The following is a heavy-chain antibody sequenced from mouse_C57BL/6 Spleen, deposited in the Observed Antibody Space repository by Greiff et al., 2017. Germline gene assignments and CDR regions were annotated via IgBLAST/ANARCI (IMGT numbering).Heavy chain of an antibody. Sequence: QVQLQQSGPELVKPGASVKISCKASGYAFSSSWMNWVKQRPGKGLEWIGRIYPGDGDTNYNGKFKGKATLTAYKSSSTAYMQLSSLTSEDSAVYFCARSVTAQAFFDYWGQGTTLTVSS. D-gene: IGHD3-2*02. CDR2: IYPGDGDT. CDR3: ARSVTAQAFFDY. J-gene: IGHJ2*01. CDR1: GYAFSSSW. V-gene: IGHV1-82*01.